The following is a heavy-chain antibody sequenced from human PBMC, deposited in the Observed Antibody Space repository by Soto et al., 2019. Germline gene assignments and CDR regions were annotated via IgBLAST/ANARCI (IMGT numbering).Heavy chain of an antibody. J-gene: IGHJ4*02. Sequence: PSETLSLTCAVSGGSISNGYYYWSWVRQNPGKGQEWIGHIYHSGRTYYNPSLKSRVTISVDTSKNQFSLNLSSVTAADTAVYYCARWVEVSLDYFDSWGQGTPVTVSS. CDR1: GGSISNGYYY. D-gene: IGHD2-15*01. CDR3: ARWVEVSLDYFDS. V-gene: IGHV4-31*11. CDR2: IYHSGRT.